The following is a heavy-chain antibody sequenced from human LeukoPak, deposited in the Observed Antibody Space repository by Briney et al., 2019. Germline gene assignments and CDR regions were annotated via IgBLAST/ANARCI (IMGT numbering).Heavy chain of an antibody. CDR2: IYYSGTT. J-gene: IGHJ3*02. Sequence: TSETLSLTCTVSGGSINNYYGGWIRQTPGKGLELIGYIYYSGTTNYNPSLKSRVSISVDTSKKQFSLKLTSVTAADTAVYYCARSPGGGFDIWGQGTIVTVSS. D-gene: IGHD2-15*01. V-gene: IGHV4-59*01. CDR3: ARSPGGGFDI. CDR1: GGSINNYY.